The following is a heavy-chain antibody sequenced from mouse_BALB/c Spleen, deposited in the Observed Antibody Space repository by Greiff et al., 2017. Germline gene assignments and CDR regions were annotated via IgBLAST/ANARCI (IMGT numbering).Heavy chain of an antibody. Sequence: VQLKESGPGLVKPSQSLSLTCTVTGYSITSDYAWNWIRQFPGNKLEWMGYISYSGSTSYNPSLKSRISITRDTSKNQFFLQLNSVTTEDTATYYCARSVYGNYWYFDVWGAGTTVTVSS. CDR1: GYSITSDYA. CDR2: ISYSGST. J-gene: IGHJ1*01. D-gene: IGHD2-10*02. V-gene: IGHV3-2*02. CDR3: ARSVYGNYWYFDV.